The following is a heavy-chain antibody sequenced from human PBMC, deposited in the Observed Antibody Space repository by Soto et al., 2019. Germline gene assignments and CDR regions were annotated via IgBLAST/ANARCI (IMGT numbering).Heavy chain of an antibody. J-gene: IGHJ3*02. CDR2: INPNSGGT. Sequence: WASVKVSCKASGYTFTGYYMHWVRQAPGQGLEWMGWINPNSGGTNYAQKFQGWVTMTRDTSISTAYMELSRLRSDDTAVYYCARISQEGYCSDGSCWHAFDIWGQGTMVTVS. CDR3: ARISQEGYCSDGSCWHAFDI. D-gene: IGHD2-15*01. CDR1: GYTFTGYY. V-gene: IGHV1-2*04.